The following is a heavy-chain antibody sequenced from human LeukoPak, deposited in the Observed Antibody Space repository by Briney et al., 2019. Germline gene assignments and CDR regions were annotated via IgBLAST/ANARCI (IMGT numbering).Heavy chain of an antibody. CDR1: GYTFTSYG. D-gene: IGHD6-19*01. V-gene: IGHV1-18*01. J-gene: IGHJ4*02. CDR2: ISTYHGNT. CDR3: ARELSSGWLYFDY. Sequence: ASVKVSCKASGYTFTSYGISWVRQAPGLGLEWMGWISTYHGNTNYAQKLQGRVTMTTDTSTSTAYMELRSLRSDDTAVYYCARELSSGWLYFDYWGQGTLVTVSS.